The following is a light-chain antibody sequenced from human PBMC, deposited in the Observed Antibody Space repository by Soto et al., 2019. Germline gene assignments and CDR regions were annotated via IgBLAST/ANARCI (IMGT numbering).Light chain of an antibody. Sequence: EIVLTQSPGTLSLSRGTRATLSCRASQSVRGTYLAWYQQKPGQAPRLLIYGISNRATGIPVRFSGGGSGTDFTLTISSLEPEDFAVYYCQQRSNWPGTFGGGTKVDI. J-gene: IGKJ4*02. CDR3: QQRSNWPGT. CDR2: GIS. V-gene: IGKV3-11*01. CDR1: QSVRGTY.